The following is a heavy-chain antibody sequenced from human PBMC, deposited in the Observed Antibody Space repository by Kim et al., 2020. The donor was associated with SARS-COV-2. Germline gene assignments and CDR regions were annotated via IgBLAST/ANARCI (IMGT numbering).Heavy chain of an antibody. Sequence: SETLSLTCTVSGGSISSGGYYWSWIRQHPGKGLEWIGYIYYSGSTYYNPSLKSRVTISVDTSKNQFSLKLSSVTAADTAVYYCARIATGDQLLYKGDYYYGMDASGQGTTVSLSS. D-gene: IGHD2-2*02. J-gene: IGHJ6*02. CDR1: GGSISSGGYY. CDR2: IYYSGST. CDR3: ARIATGDQLLYKGDYYYGMDA. V-gene: IGHV4-31*03.